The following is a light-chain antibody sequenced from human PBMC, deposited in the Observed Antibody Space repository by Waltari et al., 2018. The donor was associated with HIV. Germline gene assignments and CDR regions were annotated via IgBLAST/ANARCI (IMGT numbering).Light chain of an antibody. Sequence: DIQMTQSPSSLSASVGDRVTIPCRARQSISTYLNWYQQKPGKAPKLLINAASSLQSGVPSRFSGSRSGTDFTLIISSLQPEDFATYYCQQSYSIPPTFGGGSKVEIK. J-gene: IGKJ4*01. CDR3: QQSYSIPPT. V-gene: IGKV1-39*01. CDR2: AAS. CDR1: QSISTY.